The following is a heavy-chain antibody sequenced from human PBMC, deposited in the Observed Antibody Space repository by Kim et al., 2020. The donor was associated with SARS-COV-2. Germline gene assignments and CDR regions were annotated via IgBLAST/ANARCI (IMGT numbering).Heavy chain of an antibody. V-gene: IGHV3-23*01. D-gene: IGHD5-18*01. Sequence: GWSLRLSCAASGFTFSTYGMSWVRQAPGKGLEWVSAITGNGAVTYYADSVKDRFAISRDTSKNTLYLQMNSLRAEDTAIYYCAKRGVDAVMGRLCDYWGQGTMVIVSS. CDR1: GFTFSTYG. CDR3: AKRGVDAVMGRLCDY. J-gene: IGHJ4*02. CDR2: ITGNGAVT.